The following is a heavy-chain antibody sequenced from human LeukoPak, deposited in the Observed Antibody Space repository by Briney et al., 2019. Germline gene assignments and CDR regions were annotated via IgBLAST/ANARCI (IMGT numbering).Heavy chain of an antibody. V-gene: IGHV3-23*01. CDR2: ISGSGGST. J-gene: IGHJ6*03. CDR3: AKDANWNHGGGYMDV. CDR1: GFTFSSYA. Sequence: GGSLILSCAASGFTFSSYAMSWVRQAPGKGLEWVSAISGSGGSTYYADSVKGRFTISRDNSKNTLYLQMNSLRAEDTAVYYCAKDANWNHGGGYMDVWGKGTTVTVSS. D-gene: IGHD1-1*01.